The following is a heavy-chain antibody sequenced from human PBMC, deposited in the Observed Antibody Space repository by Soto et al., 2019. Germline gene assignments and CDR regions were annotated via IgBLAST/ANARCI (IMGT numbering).Heavy chain of an antibody. D-gene: IGHD3-22*01. J-gene: IGHJ4*02. CDR2: IYYSGST. Sequence: SETLSLTCTVSGGSISSSSYYWGWIRQPPGKGLEWIGSIYYSGSTYYNPSLKSRVTISVDTSKNQFSLKLSSVTAADTAVYYCSRHSSGLITMIVVGMGYYFDYWGQGTLVPVCS. CDR3: SRHSSGLITMIVVGMGYYFDY. CDR1: GGSISSSSYY. V-gene: IGHV4-39*01.